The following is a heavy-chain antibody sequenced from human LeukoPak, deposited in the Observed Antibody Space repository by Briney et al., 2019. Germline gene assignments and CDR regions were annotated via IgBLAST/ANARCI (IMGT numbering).Heavy chain of an antibody. Sequence: SETLSLTCAVNGGSFSGYYWSWIRQPPGKGLEWIGEINHRGSTNYNPSLKSRVTISVDTSKNQFSLKLSSVTAADTAVYYCASSTSYYYDSGAYWGQGTLVTVSS. V-gene: IGHV4-34*01. CDR3: ASSTSYYYDSGAY. CDR1: GGSFSGYY. J-gene: IGHJ4*02. CDR2: INHRGST. D-gene: IGHD3-22*01.